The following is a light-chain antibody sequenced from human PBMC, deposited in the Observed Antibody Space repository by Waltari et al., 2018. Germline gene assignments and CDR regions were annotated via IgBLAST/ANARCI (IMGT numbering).Light chain of an antibody. CDR2: GAT. V-gene: IGKV3-20*01. J-gene: IGKJ1*01. CDR3: QQYGSSPWE. CDR1: QSVSSSY. Sequence: EIVLTQSPGTLSLSPGERATLSCRASQSVSSSYLAWYQQKPGPALSLLIDGATSSATVTPKRISRRSSTTVFTITISMLEPEVFTEYCCQQYGSSPWEFGQGTRVEIK.